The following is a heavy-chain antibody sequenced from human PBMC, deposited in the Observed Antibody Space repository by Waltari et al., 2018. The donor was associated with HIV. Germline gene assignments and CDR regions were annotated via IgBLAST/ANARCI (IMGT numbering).Heavy chain of an antibody. CDR2: ITWDGGIT. Sequence: EVQLVESGGVVVQPGGSLRLSCAASGFTFDDYAMHWVRQAPGKGLEVVSLITWDGGITYYADSVRGRLTISRDNSKNSLYLQINSLRPEDTALYYCAKSVRFLEWLMDYWGQGTLVTVSS. V-gene: IGHV3-43D*04. J-gene: IGHJ4*02. D-gene: IGHD3-3*01. CDR1: GFTFDDYA. CDR3: AKSVRFLEWLMDY.